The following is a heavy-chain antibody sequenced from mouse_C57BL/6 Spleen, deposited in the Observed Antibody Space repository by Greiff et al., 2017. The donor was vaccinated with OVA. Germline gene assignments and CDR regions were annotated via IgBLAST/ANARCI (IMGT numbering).Heavy chain of an antibody. V-gene: IGHV1-82*01. J-gene: IGHJ2*01. D-gene: IGHD4-1*01. CDR3: ASGLALHFDY. CDR1: GYAFSSSW. CDR2: IYPGDGDT. Sequence: QVQLKESGPELVKPGASVKISCKASGYAFSSSWMNWVKQRPGKGLEWIGRIYPGDGDTNYNGKFKGKATLTADKSSSTAYMQLSSLTSEDSAVYFCASGLALHFDYWGQGTTLTVSS.